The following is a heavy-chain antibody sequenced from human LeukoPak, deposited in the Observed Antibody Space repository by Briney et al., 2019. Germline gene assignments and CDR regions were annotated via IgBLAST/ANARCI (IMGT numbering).Heavy chain of an antibody. CDR2: ISSSSSTI. D-gene: IGHD3-9*01. Sequence: GGSLRLSCAASGFTFSSYSMTWVRQAPGKGLEWVSYISSSSSTIYYADSVKGRFTISRDNAKNSLYLQMNSLRAEDTAVYYCARAGYYDILTGYSDYWGQGTLVTVSS. CDR1: GFTFSSYS. V-gene: IGHV3-48*01. J-gene: IGHJ4*02. CDR3: ARAGYYDILTGYSDY.